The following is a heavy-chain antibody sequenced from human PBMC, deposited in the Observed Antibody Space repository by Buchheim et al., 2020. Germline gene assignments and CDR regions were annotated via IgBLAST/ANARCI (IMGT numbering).Heavy chain of an antibody. Sequence: QVQLVESGGGVVQPGRSLRLSCEASGFTLSSHGMHWVRQAPGKGLEWLAMILYDVKAKYYVDSVTGRFTIYTDNSKHTLYLEMNRLRAEDTDLYYCENDYYSSSWCNWFDPWGQGTL. D-gene: IGHD6-13*01. CDR1: GFTLSSHG. J-gene: IGHJ5*02. V-gene: IGHV3-30*18. CDR2: ILYDVKAK. CDR3: ENDYYSSSWCNWFDP.